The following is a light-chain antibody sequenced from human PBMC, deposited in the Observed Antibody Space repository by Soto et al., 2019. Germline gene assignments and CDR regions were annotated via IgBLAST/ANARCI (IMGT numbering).Light chain of an antibody. CDR2: LGS. CDR3: TQAQQIPRT. Sequence: DIVMTQSPLSLPVTPGEPASISCRSSQSLLHSNGYNYLDWYVQKPGQSPQLLIYLGSNRASGVPDRFSGSGSGTYFTLRISRVEAEDVGVYYCTQAQQIPRTFGQGSK. V-gene: IGKV2-28*01. CDR1: QSLLHSNGYNY. J-gene: IGKJ1*01.